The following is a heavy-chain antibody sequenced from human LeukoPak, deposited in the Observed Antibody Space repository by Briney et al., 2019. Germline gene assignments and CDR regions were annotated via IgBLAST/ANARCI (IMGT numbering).Heavy chain of an antibody. CDR1: GYSFTSYW. J-gene: IGHJ4*02. Sequence: GESLRISCKGSGYSFTSYWIGWVCQMPGKGLEWMGIIYPGDSDTRYSPSFQGQVTISADKSISTAYLQWSSLKAPDTAMYYCARPTDYYDSSPGSYWGQGTLVTVSS. CDR2: IYPGDSDT. CDR3: ARPTDYYDSSPGSY. V-gene: IGHV5-51*01. D-gene: IGHD3-22*01.